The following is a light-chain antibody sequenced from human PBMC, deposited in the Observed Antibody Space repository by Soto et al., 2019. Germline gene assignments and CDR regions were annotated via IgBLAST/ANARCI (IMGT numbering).Light chain of an antibody. CDR1: QSVSSSY. J-gene: IGKJ1*01. CDR3: QQYGSSPWT. CDR2: GAS. Sequence: ENVLTQSIGTMSFSPVERDTISCSPSQSVSSSYLAWYQQKPGQAPRLLIYGASSRATGIPDRFSGSGSGTDFALTISRLEPEDFAVYYCQQYGSSPWTFGQGTKVDI. V-gene: IGKV3-20*01.